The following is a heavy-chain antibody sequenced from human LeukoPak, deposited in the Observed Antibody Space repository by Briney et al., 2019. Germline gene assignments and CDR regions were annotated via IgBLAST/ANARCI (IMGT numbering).Heavy chain of an antibody. CDR2: IYYSGST. D-gene: IGHD3-22*01. CDR1: GGSISSYY. CDR3: ARDHYYYDSSGYSTAANWFDP. J-gene: IGHJ5*02. Sequence: SETLSLTCTVSGGSISSYYWSWIRQPPGKGLEWIGYIYYSGSTNYNPSLKSRVTISVDTYKNQFSLKLSSVTAADTAVYYCARDHYYYDSSGYSTAANWFDPWGQGTLVTVSS. V-gene: IGHV4-59*01.